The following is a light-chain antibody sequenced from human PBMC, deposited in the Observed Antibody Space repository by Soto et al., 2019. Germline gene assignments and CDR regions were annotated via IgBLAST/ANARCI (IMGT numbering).Light chain of an antibody. CDR3: QQSYSTPGT. CDR2: DAS. CDR1: HSISSY. Sequence: DIQMTQSPSSLSASVGDRVTITCRTSHSISSYLNWYRQKPGKAPNLLIYDASSLQSGVPSRFSGSGSGTDFTLTISSLQPEDFATYYCQQSYSTPGTFGQGTKLEIK. J-gene: IGKJ2*02. V-gene: IGKV1-39*01.